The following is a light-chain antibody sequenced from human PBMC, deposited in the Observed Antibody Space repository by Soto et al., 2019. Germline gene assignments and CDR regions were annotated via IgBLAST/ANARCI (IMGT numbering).Light chain of an antibody. Sequence: DVQITQSPSSVSASVGDRVTITCRASQGISSWLAWYQQKPGKAPKLLIYDASNLDTGVPSRFTGSGSGTDFTFTITSLQSDDVATYYCQQYASLPITFCQGTRLEI. CDR2: DAS. CDR3: QQYASLPIT. V-gene: IGKV1-33*01. J-gene: IGKJ5*01. CDR1: QGISSW.